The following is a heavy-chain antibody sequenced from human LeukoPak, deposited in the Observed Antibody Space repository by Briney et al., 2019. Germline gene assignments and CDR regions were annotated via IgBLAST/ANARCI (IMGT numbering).Heavy chain of an antibody. V-gene: IGHV4-59*12. CDR2: IYYSGST. D-gene: IGHD3-3*01. CDR1: GGSISSYY. Sequence: SETLSLTCTVSGGSISSYYWSWIRQPPGKGLEWIGYIYYSGSTNYNPSLKSRVTISVDTSKNQFSLKLSSVTAADTAVYYCARGRAVSRSNVLRFLEWLPYTPLFDYWGQGTLVTVSS. J-gene: IGHJ4*02. CDR3: ARGRAVSRSNVLRFLEWLPYTPLFDY.